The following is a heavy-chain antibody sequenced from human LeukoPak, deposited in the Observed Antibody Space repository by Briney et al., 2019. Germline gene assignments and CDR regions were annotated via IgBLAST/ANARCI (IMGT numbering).Heavy chain of an antibody. V-gene: IGHV1-2*04. D-gene: IGHD3-9*01. CDR1: GYTFTGYY. CDR3: ARSTARDILTGYYNWYFDL. CDR2: INPNSGGT. J-gene: IGHJ2*01. Sequence: SVKVSCKASGYTFTGYYMHWVRQAPGQGLEWMGWINPNSGGTNYAQKFQGWVTMTRDTSISTAYMELSRLRSDDTAVYYCARSTARDILTGYYNWYFDLWGRGTLVTVSS.